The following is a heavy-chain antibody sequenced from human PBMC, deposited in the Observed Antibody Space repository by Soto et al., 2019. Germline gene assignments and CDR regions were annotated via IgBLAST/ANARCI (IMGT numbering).Heavy chain of an antibody. CDR2: INHSGST. CDR1: GGSFSPYF. J-gene: IGHJ2*01. Sequence: SETXSLTCAVYGGSFSPYFWSWIRQPPGKGLEWIGEINHSGSTNYNPSLTRRATLSVDTSKNQVSLKLTSVTAADTAVYYCARLASGWQYYYFDFWGRGTPVTVSS. CDR3: ARLASGWQYYYFDF. V-gene: IGHV4-34*01. D-gene: IGHD6-19*01.